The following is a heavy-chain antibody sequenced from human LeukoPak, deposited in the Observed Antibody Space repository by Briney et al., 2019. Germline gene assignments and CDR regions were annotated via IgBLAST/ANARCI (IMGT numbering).Heavy chain of an antibody. V-gene: IGHV1-2*04. CDR1: GYTFTGYH. Sequence: GASVKVSCKASGYTFTGYHIHWERQAPGQGLEWMGWINPKSGGTNYAQKFEGWVTMTRDTSMSTVYMELSRLKSDDTAVYYCARDSGWEVVLYASEIWGQGTMVTVPS. D-gene: IGHD1-26*01. CDR3: ARDSGWEVVLYASEI. J-gene: IGHJ3*02. CDR2: INPKSGGT.